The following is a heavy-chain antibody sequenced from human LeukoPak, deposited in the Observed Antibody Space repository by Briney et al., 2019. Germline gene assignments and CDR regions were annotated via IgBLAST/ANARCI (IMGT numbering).Heavy chain of an antibody. V-gene: IGHV4-59*01. J-gene: IGHJ5*02. Sequence: SETLSLTCTVSGGSISSYYWSWIRQPPGKGLEWIGYIYYSGSTNYNPSLKSRVTISVDTSKNQFSLKLSSVTAADTAVYYCARDRSLQYSSSWYWFDPWGQGTLVTVSS. CDR2: IYYSGST. D-gene: IGHD6-13*01. CDR3: ARDRSLQYSSSWYWFDP. CDR1: GGSISSYY.